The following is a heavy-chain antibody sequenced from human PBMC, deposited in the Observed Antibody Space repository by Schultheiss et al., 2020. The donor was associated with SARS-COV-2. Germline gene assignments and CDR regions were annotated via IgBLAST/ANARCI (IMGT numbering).Heavy chain of an antibody. CDR1: GFTFSDYY. V-gene: IGHV3-11*05. CDR2: ISTRSSYT. J-gene: IGHJ4*02. CDR3: AKDLRRRGY. Sequence: GGSLRLSCAASGFTFSDYYMSWIRQAPGKGLECVSYISTRSSYTNYADSVKGRFTISRDNSKNTLYLQMNSLRAEDTAVYYCAKDLRRRGYWGQGTLVTVSS. D-gene: IGHD3-10*01.